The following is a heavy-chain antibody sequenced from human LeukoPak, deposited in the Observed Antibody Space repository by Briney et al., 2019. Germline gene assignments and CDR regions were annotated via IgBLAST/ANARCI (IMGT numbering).Heavy chain of an antibody. Sequence: SETLSLTCTVSGGSISSSIYYWGWIRKPPGKGLEWIGSIYYSGSTYYNPSLKSRVTIFVDRSKNQFSLNLTSVTAADTAVYYCARGPITMIVVVKSGWFDPWGQGTLVTVSS. J-gene: IGHJ5*02. CDR1: GGSISSSIYY. CDR2: IYYSGST. D-gene: IGHD3-22*01. CDR3: ARGPITMIVVVKSGWFDP. V-gene: IGHV4-39*01.